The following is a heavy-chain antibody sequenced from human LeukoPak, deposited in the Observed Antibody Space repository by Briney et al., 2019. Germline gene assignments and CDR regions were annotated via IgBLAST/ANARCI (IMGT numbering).Heavy chain of an antibody. CDR1: GFTFSSYS. D-gene: IGHD6-13*01. Sequence: GGSLRLSCAASGFTFSSYSMNWVRQAPGKGLEWVSSISSSSSYIYYADSVKGRFAISRDNAKNSLYLQMNSLRAEDTAVYYCARDSAIAAAIYGMDVWGQGTTVTVSS. J-gene: IGHJ6*02. V-gene: IGHV3-21*01. CDR3: ARDSAIAAAIYGMDV. CDR2: ISSSSSYI.